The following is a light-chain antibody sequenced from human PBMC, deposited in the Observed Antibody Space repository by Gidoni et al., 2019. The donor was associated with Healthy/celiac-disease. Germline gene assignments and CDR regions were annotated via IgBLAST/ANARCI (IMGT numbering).Light chain of an antibody. CDR2: DAS. CDR1: QDISNY. V-gene: IGKV1-33*01. CDR3: QQYDNLPLT. J-gene: IGKJ4*01. Sequence: DIQRTQSPAALSASVGDRVTITCQASQDISNYVNWYQQKPGKAPKLLIYDASNLETGVPSRFSGSGSGTDFTFTISRLHPEDIATYYCQQYDNLPLTFGGGTKVEIK.